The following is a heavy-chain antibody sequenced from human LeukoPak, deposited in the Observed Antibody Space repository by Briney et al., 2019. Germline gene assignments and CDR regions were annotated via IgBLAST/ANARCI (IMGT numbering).Heavy chain of an antibody. CDR2: ISSSSSTI. V-gene: IGHV3-48*02. D-gene: IGHD3-9*01. CDR3: ARDHPYYDILTGLLDI. Sequence: GGSLRLSCVASGFTFISYSMNGVRQAPGRGREWVSYISSSSSTIYYADSVKGRFTISRDNAKNSLYLQMNSLRDEDTAVYYCARDHPYYDILTGLLDIWGQGTLVTVSS. CDR1: GFTFISYS. J-gene: IGHJ4*02.